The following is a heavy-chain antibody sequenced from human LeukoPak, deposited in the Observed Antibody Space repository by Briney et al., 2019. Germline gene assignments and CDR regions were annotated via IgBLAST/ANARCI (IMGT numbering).Heavy chain of an antibody. CDR2: IIGGGSST. D-gene: IGHD6-13*01. J-gene: IGHJ4*02. CDR3: AKDRAQQLVLDF. Sequence: GGSLRLSCAASGFTFSSYAMSWVRQAPGKGLEWVSAIIGGGSSTYYADSVKGRFTISRDNSKNTLFLQINSLRAEDTAVYYCAKDRAQQLVLDFWGQGAQLTVSS. CDR1: GFTFSSYA. V-gene: IGHV3-23*01.